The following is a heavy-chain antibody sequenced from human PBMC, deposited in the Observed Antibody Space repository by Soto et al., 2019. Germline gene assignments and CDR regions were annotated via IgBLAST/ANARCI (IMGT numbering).Heavy chain of an antibody. D-gene: IGHD3-10*01. J-gene: IGHJ6*02. CDR3: ARGSYYGSGSYHAGMDV. V-gene: IGHV1-69*12. Sequence: QVQLVQSGAEVKKPGSSVKVSCKASGGTFSSYAISWVRQAPGQGLEWMGGIIPIFGTANYAQKFQGRVTITADESTSTAYMELSSLRSEDTAVYYWARGSYYGSGSYHAGMDVWGQGTTVTVSS. CDR1: GGTFSSYA. CDR2: IIPIFGTA.